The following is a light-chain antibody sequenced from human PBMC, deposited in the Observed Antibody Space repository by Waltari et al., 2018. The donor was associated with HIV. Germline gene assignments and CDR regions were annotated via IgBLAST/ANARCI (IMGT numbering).Light chain of an antibody. J-gene: IGLJ2*01. Sequence: QSALTQLLSVSGSPGQSVTISCTGTSSDVGGYNYCSWYQQHPSKAPKLKIYDVTKRPSGVPDRFSGSKSGNTASLTISGLQAEDEADYYCCSYAGSSVFGGGTKLTVL. V-gene: IGLV2-11*01. CDR2: DVT. CDR1: SSDVGGYNY. CDR3: CSYAGSSV.